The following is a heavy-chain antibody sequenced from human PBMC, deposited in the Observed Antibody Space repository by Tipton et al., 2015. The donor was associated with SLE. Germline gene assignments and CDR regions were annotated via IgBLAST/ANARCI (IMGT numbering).Heavy chain of an antibody. J-gene: IGHJ4*02. Sequence: SLRLSCAASGFTFSNYWMSWVRQAPGKGLEWVANIKQDGSEKYYVDSVKGRFTISRDNAKNSLYLQMNSLRAEDTAVYYCAGLPLYSSGWYGFDYWGQGTLVTVSS. CDR3: AGLPLYSSGWYGFDY. CDR1: GFTFSNYW. D-gene: IGHD6-19*01. V-gene: IGHV3-7*01. CDR2: IKQDGSEK.